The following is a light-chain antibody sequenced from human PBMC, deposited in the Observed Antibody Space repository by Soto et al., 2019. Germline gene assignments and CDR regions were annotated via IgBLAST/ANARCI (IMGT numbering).Light chain of an antibody. V-gene: IGKV1-12*01. J-gene: IGKJ5*01. Sequence: DIQMTQSPFSVSASVADRVIITCGLNQDSGDWLAWYQEKAGKAPKLLVYAASSLQSGVPSRFSGSGSGTEFTLPISSLEPDDFATYYCHQRTNWPPETFGQGTRLE. CDR3: HQRTNWPPET. CDR1: QDSGDW. CDR2: AAS.